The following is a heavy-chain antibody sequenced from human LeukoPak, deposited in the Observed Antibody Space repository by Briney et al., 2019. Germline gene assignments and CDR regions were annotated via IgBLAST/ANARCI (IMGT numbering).Heavy chain of an antibody. V-gene: IGHV3-7*01. CDR1: GFTFSTYW. J-gene: IGHJ6*04. D-gene: IGHD3-10*02. CDR2: IKQDGSQT. Sequence: GGSLRLSCEASGFTFSTYWMSWVRQAPGKGLEWVANIKQDGSQTYHADSVKGRFTISRDNAENSLYLQMNSLRAEDTAVYYCAELGITMIGGVWGKGTAVTISS. CDR3: AELGITMIGGV.